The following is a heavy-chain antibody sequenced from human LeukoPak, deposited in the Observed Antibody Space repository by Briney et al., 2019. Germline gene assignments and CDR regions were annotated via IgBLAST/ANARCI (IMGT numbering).Heavy chain of an antibody. CDR2: IKSRADGGTT. CDR3: TTPVHYSDSRFDF. D-gene: IGHD3-22*01. Sequence: GGSLRLSCAGSRLPFSIAWMTWVRQAPGKGLEWVGRIKSRADGGTTDYAAPVKGRFAISRDDPKNTVYLQMNSLRTEDTAVYYCTTPVHYSDSRFDFWGQGTLVTVSS. J-gene: IGHJ4*02. CDR1: RLPFSIAW. V-gene: IGHV3-15*01.